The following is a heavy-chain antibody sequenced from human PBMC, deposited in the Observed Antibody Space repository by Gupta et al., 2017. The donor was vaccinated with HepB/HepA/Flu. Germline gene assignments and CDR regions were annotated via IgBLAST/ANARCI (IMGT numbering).Heavy chain of an antibody. CDR1: GFSLTTTNMR. CDR2: IDWDNDK. Sequence: QVTLKESGPALVKPTQTLTLTCTYSGFSLTTTNMRVNWIRQPPGKALEWLARIDWDNDKFYSTSLKTRLSISVDTSKNQVVLTMTNVDPADTAIYYCARSGDGKYFDYWGQGNLVTVSS. D-gene: IGHD1-14*01. J-gene: IGHJ4*02. CDR3: ARSGDGKYFDY. V-gene: IGHV2-70*04.